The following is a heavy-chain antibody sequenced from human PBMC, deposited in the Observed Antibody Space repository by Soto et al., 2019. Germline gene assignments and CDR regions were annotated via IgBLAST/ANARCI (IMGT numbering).Heavy chain of an antibody. Sequence: LRLSCAASGFTFSDYYMSWIRQAPGKGLEWVSYISSSGSTIYYADSVKGRFTISRDNAKNSLYLQMNSLRAEDTAVYYCASSCISTSCYWDFQHWGQGTLVTVSS. J-gene: IGHJ1*01. V-gene: IGHV3-11*01. CDR3: ASSCISTSCYWDFQH. D-gene: IGHD2-2*01. CDR1: GFTFSDYY. CDR2: ISSSGSTI.